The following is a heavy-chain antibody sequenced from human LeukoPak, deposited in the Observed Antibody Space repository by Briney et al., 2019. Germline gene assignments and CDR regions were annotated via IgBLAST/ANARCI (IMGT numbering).Heavy chain of an antibody. D-gene: IGHD2/OR15-2a*01. Sequence: GGSLRLSCAASGFTFRSYAMSWVRQAPGKGLEWVSRLSGGGDRTSYADYVKGQFIISRDNSKDTLYLQMNSLGVDDTAVYYCVKDRCNRFSCPEYWGQGTLVTVSS. CDR2: LSGGGDRT. V-gene: IGHV3-23*01. CDR3: VKDRCNRFSCPEY. CDR1: GFTFRSYA. J-gene: IGHJ4*02.